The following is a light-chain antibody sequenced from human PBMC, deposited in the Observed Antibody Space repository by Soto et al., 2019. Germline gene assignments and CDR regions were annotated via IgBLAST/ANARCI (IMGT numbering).Light chain of an antibody. J-gene: IGLJ2*01. CDR3: AAWDDSLSVVV. Sequence: QSVLTQPPSASGTPGQKVTISCSGSGSNIGSNHVYWYQQIPGAAPKLLIYTNNQRPSGVPDRFSGSKSGTSASLAISGLRSEDEADYYCAAWDDSLSVVVFGGGTKLTVL. CDR2: TNN. V-gene: IGLV1-47*01. CDR1: GSNIGSNH.